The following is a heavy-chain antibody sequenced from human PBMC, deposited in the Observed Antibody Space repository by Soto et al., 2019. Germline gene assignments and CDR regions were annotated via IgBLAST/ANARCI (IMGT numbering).Heavy chain of an antibody. CDR1: GFTFSSYA. J-gene: IGHJ4*02. Sequence: SGGSLRLSCAASGFTFSSYAMSWVRQAPGKGLEWVSAISGSGGSTYYADSVKGRFTISRDNSKNTLYLQMNSLRAEDTAVYYCAKGIAAAGSPPTNWGQGTLVTVSS. CDR3: AKGIAAAGSPPTN. D-gene: IGHD6-13*01. V-gene: IGHV3-23*01. CDR2: ISGSGGST.